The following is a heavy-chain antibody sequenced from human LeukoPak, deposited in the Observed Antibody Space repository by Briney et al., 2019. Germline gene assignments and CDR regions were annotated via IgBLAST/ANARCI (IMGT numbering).Heavy chain of an antibody. V-gene: IGHV1-2*06. CDR1: GYTFTGYY. J-gene: IGHJ5*02. CDR3: ARVPRIAAAGKNWFDP. Sequence: ASVKVSCKASGYTFTGYYMHWVRQAPGLGLEWMGRINPNSGGTNYAQKFQGRVTMTRDTSISTAYMELSRLRSDDTAVYYCARVPRIAAAGKNWFDPWGQGTLVTVSS. CDR2: INPNSGGT. D-gene: IGHD6-13*01.